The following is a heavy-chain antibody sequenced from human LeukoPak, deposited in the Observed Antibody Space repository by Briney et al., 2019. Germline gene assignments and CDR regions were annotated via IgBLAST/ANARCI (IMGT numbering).Heavy chain of an antibody. CDR3: ARRAGAYSHPYDY. V-gene: IGHV3-53*01. J-gene: IGHJ4*02. CDR1: RFAFDDYG. CDR2: IYSDNT. Sequence: GGSLRLSCAVSRFAFDDYGMSWVRQAPGKGLEWVSFIYSDNTHYSDSVKGRFTISRDNSKNTLYLQMNSLRAEDTAVYYCARRAGAYSHPYDYWGQGTLVTVSS. D-gene: IGHD4/OR15-4a*01.